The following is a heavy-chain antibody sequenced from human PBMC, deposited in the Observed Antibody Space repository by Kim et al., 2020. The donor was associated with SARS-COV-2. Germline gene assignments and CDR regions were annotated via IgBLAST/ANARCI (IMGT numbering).Heavy chain of an antibody. CDR1: GFTFSNAW. Sequence: GGSLRLSCAASGFTFSNAWMSWVRQAPGKGLEWVGRIKSKTDGGTTDYAAPVKGRFTISRDDSKNTLYLQMNSLKTEDTAVYYCTTEGIAAAGEDYYYGMDVWGQGTTVTVSS. D-gene: IGHD6-13*01. V-gene: IGHV3-15*01. CDR2: IKSKTDGGTT. CDR3: TTEGIAAAGEDYYYGMDV. J-gene: IGHJ6*02.